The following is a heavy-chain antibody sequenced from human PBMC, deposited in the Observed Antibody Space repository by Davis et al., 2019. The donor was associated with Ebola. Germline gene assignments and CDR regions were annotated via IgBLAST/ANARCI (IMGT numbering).Heavy chain of an antibody. D-gene: IGHD2-2*01. J-gene: IGHJ4*02. Sequence: PGGSLRLSCTVSGGSISSGDYYWSWIRQPPGKGLEWIGEINHSGSTNYNPSLKSRVTISVDTSKNQFSLKLSSVTAADTAVYYCARVQRATSSTSCYLDYWGQGTLVTVSS. CDR3: ARVQRATSSTSCYLDY. V-gene: IGHV4-39*07. CDR1: GGSISSGDYY. CDR2: INHSGST.